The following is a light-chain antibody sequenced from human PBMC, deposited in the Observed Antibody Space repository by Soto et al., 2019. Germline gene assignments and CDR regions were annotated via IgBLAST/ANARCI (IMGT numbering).Light chain of an antibody. V-gene: IGKV1-17*03. CDR1: QAIGNH. Sequence: DIQMTQSPSALSASVGDTVTVTCRASQAIGNHLAWFPQQPGKVPQRLIFSVSTLQIGAPSRFSGSGSETDFTLTITKLQPDDFASYFCLQHYTYPPTFGGGT. CDR2: SVS. CDR3: LQHYTYPPT. J-gene: IGKJ4*01.